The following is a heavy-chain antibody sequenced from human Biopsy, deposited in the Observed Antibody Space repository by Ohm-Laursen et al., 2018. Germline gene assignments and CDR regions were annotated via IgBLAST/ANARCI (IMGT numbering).Heavy chain of an antibody. D-gene: IGHD3-3*01. CDR2: ISDTGST. J-gene: IGHJ3*01. CDR3: ARLYRLDDYWNDDPPDAFDV. CDR1: GCSLTGDY. V-gene: IGHV4-59*01. Sequence: TLSLTCTVSGCSLTGDYWSWIRQSPGKGLEWIGSISDTGSTNYSPSLRGRVTISVDTSKKQFSLKVSSVTPADTAVFFCARLYRLDDYWNDDPPDAFDVWGQGTMVTVSS.